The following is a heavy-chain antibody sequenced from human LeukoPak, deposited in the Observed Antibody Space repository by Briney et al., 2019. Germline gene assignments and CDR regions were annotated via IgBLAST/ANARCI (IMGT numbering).Heavy chain of an antibody. V-gene: IGHV1-69*05. CDR1: GGTFSSYA. D-gene: IGHD3-3*01. CDR3: AVGKVGIFGVVRYFDY. Sequence: SVKVSCKASGGTFSSYAISWVRQAPGQGLEWMGTIIPIFGTANYAQKFQGRVTITTDESTSTAYMELSSLRSEDTAVYYCAVGKVGIFGVVRYFDYWGQGTLVTVSS. CDR2: IIPIFGTA. J-gene: IGHJ4*02.